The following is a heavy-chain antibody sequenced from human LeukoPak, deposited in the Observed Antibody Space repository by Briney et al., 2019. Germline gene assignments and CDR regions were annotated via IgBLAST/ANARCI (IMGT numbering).Heavy chain of an antibody. J-gene: IGHJ4*02. V-gene: IGHV3-30*18. CDR2: ISYDGSNK. CDR3: AKDRGYSYGGDFDY. D-gene: IGHD5-18*01. CDR1: GFTFSSYG. Sequence: GRSLRLSCAASGFTFSSYGMHWVRQAPGKGLEWVAVISYDGSNKYYADSVKGRFTISRDNSENTLYLQMNSLRAEDTAVYYCAKDRGYSYGGDFDYWGQGTLVTVSS.